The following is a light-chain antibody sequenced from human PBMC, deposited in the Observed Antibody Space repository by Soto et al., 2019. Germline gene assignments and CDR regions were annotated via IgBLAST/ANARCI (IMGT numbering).Light chain of an antibody. V-gene: IGKV3-20*01. Sequence: EIVMTMSPAALSVSPGERATLSCRASQSVSSNLAWYQQKPGQAPRLLIYGASNRATGIPDRFSGSGSGTDFTLTISRLEPEDFAVYYCQQYGSSGTFGQGTKVDNK. J-gene: IGKJ1*01. CDR1: QSVSSN. CDR2: GAS. CDR3: QQYGSSGT.